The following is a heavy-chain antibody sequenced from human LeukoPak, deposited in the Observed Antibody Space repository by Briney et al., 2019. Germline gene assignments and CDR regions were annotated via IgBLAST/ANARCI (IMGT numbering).Heavy chain of an antibody. J-gene: IGHJ5*02. CDR2: IYPGDSDT. CDR3: ARGLWFGELLVSWFDP. D-gene: IGHD3-10*01. CDR1: GYSFTSYW. V-gene: IGHV5-51*01. Sequence: GESLKISCKGSGYSFTSYWIGWVRQMPGKGLEWMGIIYPGDSDTRYSPSFQGQVTISADKSISTAYLQWSSLKASDTAMYYCARGLWFGELLVSWFDPWGQGTLVTVSS.